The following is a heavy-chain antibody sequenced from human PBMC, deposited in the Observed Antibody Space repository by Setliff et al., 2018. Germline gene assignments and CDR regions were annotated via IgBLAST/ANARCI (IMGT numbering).Heavy chain of an antibody. Sequence: PGESLKISCKGSGYSFTNYWIGWVRQMPGKGLEWMGIIYPGDSDTRYSPSFQGQVTISADKSISTAYLQWSSLKASDTAMYYCARQAISGSDAFDIWGQGTLVTVSS. D-gene: IGHD3-3*01. CDR3: ARQAISGSDAFDI. J-gene: IGHJ3*02. CDR2: IYPGDSDT. V-gene: IGHV5-51*01. CDR1: GYSFTNYW.